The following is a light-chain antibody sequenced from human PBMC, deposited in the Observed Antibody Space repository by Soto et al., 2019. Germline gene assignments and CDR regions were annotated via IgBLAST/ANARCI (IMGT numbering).Light chain of an antibody. CDR3: QQYGSSPRT. CDR2: GAS. Sequence: PGERATLSCTASQIISSDYLAWYQQKPGQAPRLFVYGASSRATGIPDRFSGSGSGTDFTLTISRLEPEDFAVFYCQQYGSSPRTFGQGTKVDIK. J-gene: IGKJ1*01. CDR1: QIISSDY. V-gene: IGKV3-20*01.